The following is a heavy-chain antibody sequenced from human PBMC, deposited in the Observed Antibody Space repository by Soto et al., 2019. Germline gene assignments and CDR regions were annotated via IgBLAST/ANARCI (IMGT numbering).Heavy chain of an antibody. CDR3: AREVRGSGTYYDNYFDS. Sequence: SETLSLTCTVSGGSINSGGYYWDWIRQHPGKGLEWIGYIYYSGSTSYNPSLKSRVTISVDTSKNQFSLKLSSVTAADTAVYYCAREVRGSGTYYDNYFDSWGQGTLVTVSS. CDR1: GGSINSGGYY. CDR2: IYYSGST. D-gene: IGHD3-10*01. J-gene: IGHJ4*02. V-gene: IGHV4-31*03.